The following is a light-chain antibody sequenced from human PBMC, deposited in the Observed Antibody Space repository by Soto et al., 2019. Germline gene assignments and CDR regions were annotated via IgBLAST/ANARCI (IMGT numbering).Light chain of an antibody. J-gene: IGKJ4*01. CDR3: QQLNSYPFLT. Sequence: DIQLTQSPSFLSASVGDRVTITCRASQGISSYLAWYQQKPGKAPKLLIYAASTLQSGVPSRFSGSGAGTEFTIPISSLQPEDFATYYCQQLNSYPFLTFGGGTKVEIK. CDR2: AAS. V-gene: IGKV1-9*01. CDR1: QGISSY.